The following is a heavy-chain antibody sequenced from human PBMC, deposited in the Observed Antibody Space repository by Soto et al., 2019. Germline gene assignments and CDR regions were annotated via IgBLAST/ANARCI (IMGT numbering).Heavy chain of an antibody. D-gene: IGHD3-22*01. Sequence: LSLTCTVSGGSISSYYWSWIRQPAGKGLEWIGRIYTSGSTNYNPSLKSRVTMSVDTSKNQFSLKLSSVTAADTAVYYCARVGYYDSSGYYTGDYWGQGTLVTVSS. J-gene: IGHJ4*02. CDR3: ARVGYYDSSGYYTGDY. V-gene: IGHV4-4*07. CDR1: GGSISSYY. CDR2: IYTSGST.